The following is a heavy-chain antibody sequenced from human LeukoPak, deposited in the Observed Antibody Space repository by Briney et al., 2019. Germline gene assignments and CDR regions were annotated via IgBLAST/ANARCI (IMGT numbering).Heavy chain of an antibody. CDR1: AGSFSGYY. V-gene: IGHV4-34*01. D-gene: IGHD6-13*01. J-gene: IGHJ5*02. Sequence: SETLSLTCAVYAGSFSGYYWSWIRQPPGKGLEWIGEINHSGSTNYNPSLKSRVTISVDTSKNQFSLKLSSVTAADTAVYYCARRKGVYSSSWYVPPRYWFDPWGQGALVTVSS. CDR2: INHSGST. CDR3: ARRKGVYSSSWYVPPRYWFDP.